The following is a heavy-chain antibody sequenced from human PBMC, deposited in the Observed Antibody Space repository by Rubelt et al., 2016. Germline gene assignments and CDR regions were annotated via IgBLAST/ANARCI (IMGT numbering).Heavy chain of an antibody. Sequence: VQSGAEVKKPGSSVKVSCKASGGTFSSYAISWVRQAPGQGLEWMGGIIPIFGTANYAQKFQGRVTITADKSTSTAYMELSSLRSEDTAVYYCARGPVGGYCSGGSCYSHVDYWGQGTLVTVSS. J-gene: IGHJ4*02. CDR3: ARGPVGGYCSGGSCYSHVDY. V-gene: IGHV1-69*06. CDR1: GGTFSSYA. D-gene: IGHD2-15*01. CDR2: IIPIFGTA.